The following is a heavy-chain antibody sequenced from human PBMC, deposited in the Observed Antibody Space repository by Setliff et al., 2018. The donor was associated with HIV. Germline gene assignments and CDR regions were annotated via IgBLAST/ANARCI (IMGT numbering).Heavy chain of an antibody. J-gene: IGHJ4*02. CDR1: GGSIRSNDYY. V-gene: IGHV4-30-4*08. CDR3: ARVSSSYYFLGAFDS. D-gene: IGHD6-13*01. Sequence: SETLSLTCTVSGGSIRSNDYYWTWTRQHPGKGLEWIGYIYYSGSTFYNPSLKSRVTISIDTSKNQFSLKLRSATATDTALYYCARVSSSYYFLGAFDSWGQGTLVTVSS. CDR2: IYYSGST.